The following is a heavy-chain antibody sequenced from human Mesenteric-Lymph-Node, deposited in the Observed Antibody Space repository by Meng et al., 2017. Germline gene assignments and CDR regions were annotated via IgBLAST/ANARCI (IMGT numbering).Heavy chain of an antibody. Sequence: HVQLQQSVPGLVKPSQTLSLPCAISGDSVLIKSDHWSWIRQSTSRGLEWLGRTYYRSKWYNDYAVSVKSRISINPDTSKNQFSLRLNSVTHEDTAVYYCASTENHFWGQGTLVTVSS. V-gene: IGHV6-1*01. CDR1: GDSVLIKSDH. J-gene: IGHJ4*02. CDR2: TYYRSKWYN. D-gene: IGHD1-26*01. CDR3: ASTENHF.